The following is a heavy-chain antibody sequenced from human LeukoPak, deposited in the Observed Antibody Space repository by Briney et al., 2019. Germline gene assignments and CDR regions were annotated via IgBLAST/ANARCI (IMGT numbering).Heavy chain of an antibody. V-gene: IGHV3-23*01. Sequence: GGSLRLSCAASGFTFSSYAMSWVRQAPGKGLEWVSGISGSGGSTNYADAVKGRFTISRDNSKNTLYLEMNSLRVEDTAVYYCAKGLLGWFDPWGPGTLVTVSS. CDR1: GFTFSSYA. CDR2: ISGSGGST. J-gene: IGHJ5*02. CDR3: AKGLLGWFDP.